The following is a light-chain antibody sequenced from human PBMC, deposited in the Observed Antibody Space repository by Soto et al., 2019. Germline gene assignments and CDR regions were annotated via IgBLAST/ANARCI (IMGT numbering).Light chain of an antibody. J-gene: IGKJ1*01. V-gene: IGKV1-39*01. Sequence: DIQMTQSPSSLSASVGDRVTITCRASQRMSSSLDWYQQKPGQAPKLLIYAASSLQSGGPSMFSGRGSGTDFTLTISSLQPEDFATYYCQQSYSTPPWTFGEATKVEIK. CDR2: AAS. CDR3: QQSYSTPPWT. CDR1: QRMSSS.